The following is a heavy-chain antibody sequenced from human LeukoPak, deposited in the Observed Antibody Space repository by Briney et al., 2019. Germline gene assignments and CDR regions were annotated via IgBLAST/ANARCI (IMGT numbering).Heavy chain of an antibody. Sequence: SETLSLTCAVYGGSFSGYYWSWIRQPPGKGLEWIGEINHSGSTNYNPSLKSRVTISVDTSKNQYSLKLSSVTAADTAVYYCARVAFAATSSHFDYWGQGTLVTVSS. CDR2: INHSGST. CDR3: ARVAFAATSSHFDY. D-gene: IGHD2-15*01. CDR1: GGSFSGYY. V-gene: IGHV4-34*01. J-gene: IGHJ4*02.